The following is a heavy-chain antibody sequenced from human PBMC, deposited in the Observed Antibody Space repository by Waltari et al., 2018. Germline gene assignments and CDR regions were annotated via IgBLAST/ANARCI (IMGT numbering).Heavy chain of an antibody. CDR2: IYYSGST. CDR3: ARGVGPFDY. CDR1: VGPISRHY. V-gene: IGHV4-59*11. J-gene: IGHJ4*02. D-gene: IGHD1-26*01. Sequence: QVQLQESGPGLVKPSETLSLTCPVPVGPISRHYWSWIRQPPGKGLEWIGYIYYSGSTNYNPSLKSRVTISVDTSKNQFSLKLSSVTAADTAVYYCARGVGPFDYWGQGTLVTVSS.